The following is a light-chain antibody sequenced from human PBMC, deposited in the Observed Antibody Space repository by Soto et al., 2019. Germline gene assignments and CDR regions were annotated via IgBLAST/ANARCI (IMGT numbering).Light chain of an antibody. J-gene: IGLJ2*01. Sequence: QSVLTQPPSVSGAPGQRVTISCTGSSSNIGAGYDVHWYRQLPGAAPKVLIYGDNNRPSGVPDRFSGSKSGTSASLAITGVQFGDEADYFCQFYDTRLSGLVVFGGGTQLTVL. CDR3: QFYDTRLSGLVV. CDR1: SSNIGAGYD. V-gene: IGLV1-40*01. CDR2: GDN.